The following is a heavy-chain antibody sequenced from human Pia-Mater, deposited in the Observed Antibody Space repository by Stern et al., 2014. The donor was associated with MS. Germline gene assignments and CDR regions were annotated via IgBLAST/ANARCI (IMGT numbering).Heavy chain of an antibody. CDR1: GFSFSDYG. D-gene: IGHD3-16*02. CDR3: ARDRASNDYDYVWGIYQTLIS. V-gene: IGHV3-30*03. Sequence: VQLVESGGGVVQPGRSLRLSCAASGFSFSDYGMHWVRQAPGKGLEWVAVISYDGSNKYYADSVKGRFTISRDNSQATLFLPMNGMGTEDTAVYYCARDRASNDYDYVWGIYQTLISWGQGTLVTVSS. J-gene: IGHJ5*02. CDR2: ISYDGSNK.